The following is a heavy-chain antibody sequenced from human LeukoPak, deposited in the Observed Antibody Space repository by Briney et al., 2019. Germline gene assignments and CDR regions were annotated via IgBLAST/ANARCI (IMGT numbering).Heavy chain of an antibody. CDR2: INSDGSGT. J-gene: IGHJ5*02. V-gene: IGHV3-74*01. Sequence: PGGSLRLSCAASGFTFSSYWMHWVRQAPGKGLVWVSRINSDGSGTSYADSVKGRFTISRDNAKNTLYLQMNSLRAEGTAVYYCAISGWYGDWFDPWGQGTLVTVSS. CDR3: AISGWYGDWFDP. D-gene: IGHD6-19*01. CDR1: GFTFSSYW.